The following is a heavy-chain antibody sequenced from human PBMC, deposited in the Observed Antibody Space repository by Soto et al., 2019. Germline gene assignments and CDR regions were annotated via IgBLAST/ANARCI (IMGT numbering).Heavy chain of an antibody. CDR3: CTGLGYLIGD. V-gene: IGHV3-66*01. CDR2: ITVGGDT. J-gene: IGHJ4*02. D-gene: IGHD5-18*01. CDR1: AFIVDSTY. Sequence: EVQLVESGGGLVQPGGSLRLSCTTSAFIVDSTYMHWVRQAPGKGLEWVAVITVGGDTYYSDSVRGRSTLSRDTSKTTLALQVNSLKVEDPAVYYCCTGLGYLIGDWGQGALVAVSS.